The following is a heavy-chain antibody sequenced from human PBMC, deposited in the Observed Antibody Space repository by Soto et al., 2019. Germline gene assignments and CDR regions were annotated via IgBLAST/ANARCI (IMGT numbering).Heavy chain of an antibody. J-gene: IGHJ3*02. CDR2: ITADGGT. CDR3: APHVSCSGGSCQYDAFAI. CDR1: GFTVSGHA. Sequence: PGGSLRLSCEGSGFTVSGHAMTWIRQAPGKGPEWVSTITADGGTYYADSVKGRFAMSRDTSENTLYLQMNSLGAGDTAAYYCAPHVSCSGGSCQYDAFAIRGQGTMVTVSS. V-gene: IGHV3-23*01. D-gene: IGHD2-15*01.